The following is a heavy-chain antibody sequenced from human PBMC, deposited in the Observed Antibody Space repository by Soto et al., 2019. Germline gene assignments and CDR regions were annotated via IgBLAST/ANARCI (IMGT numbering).Heavy chain of an antibody. V-gene: IGHV3-23*01. CDR1: GFTFSSYA. CDR2: ISGSGGST. Sequence: EVQLLESGGGLVQPGGSLRLSCAASGFTFSSYAMSWVRQAPGKGLGWVSAISGSGGSTYYADSVKGRFTISRDNSKNTLYLQMNSLRAEDTAVYYCANSAYSSSWYNDWGQGTLVTVSS. CDR3: ANSAYSSSWYND. D-gene: IGHD6-13*01. J-gene: IGHJ4*02.